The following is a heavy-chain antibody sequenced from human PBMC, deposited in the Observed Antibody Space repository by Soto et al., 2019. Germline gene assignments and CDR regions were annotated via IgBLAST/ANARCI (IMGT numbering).Heavy chain of an antibody. CDR3: ARGTIVARQHLDY. CDR2: ISIRGGEE. CDR1: GFTLSSYA. Sequence: VQLVESGGGLVQPGGSLRLSCVASGFTLSSYAMHWARQAPGKGLEWVTVISIRGGEEYYAESVSGRFTISRDDSKNTMYMKMDGLRVEDTAVYYCARGTIVARQHLDYWGQGTLVTVSS. D-gene: IGHD6-6*01. V-gene: IGHV3-30*03. J-gene: IGHJ4*02.